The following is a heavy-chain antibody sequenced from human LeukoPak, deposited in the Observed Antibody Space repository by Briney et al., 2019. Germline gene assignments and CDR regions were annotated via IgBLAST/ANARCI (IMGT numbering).Heavy chain of an antibody. Sequence: GGSLRLSCAASGFTFSSYEMNWVRQAPGKGLEWVSGITWNGGSTGYEDSVKGRFTISRDNAKNSLYLQMNSLRADDTALYYCARAGDDSDSYFDYWGQGTLVTVSS. CDR1: GFTFSSYE. D-gene: IGHD3-22*01. V-gene: IGHV3-20*04. CDR2: ITWNGGST. J-gene: IGHJ4*02. CDR3: ARAGDDSDSYFDY.